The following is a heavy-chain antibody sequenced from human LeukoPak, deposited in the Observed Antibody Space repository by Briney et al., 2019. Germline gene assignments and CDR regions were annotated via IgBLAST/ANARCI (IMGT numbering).Heavy chain of an antibody. CDR3: ARGVYADFWSGYYGGYFDY. CDR2: IYYSGNT. J-gene: IGHJ4*02. CDR1: GDSITNSYW. Sequence: SETLSLTCAVSGDSITNSYWWTWVRQSPGKGLEWVGEIYYSGNTNYNPSLKSRVTMSVDKSKNQFSLKLSSVTAADTAVYYCARGVYADFWSGYYGGYFDYWGQGTLVTVSS. V-gene: IGHV4-4*02. D-gene: IGHD3-3*01.